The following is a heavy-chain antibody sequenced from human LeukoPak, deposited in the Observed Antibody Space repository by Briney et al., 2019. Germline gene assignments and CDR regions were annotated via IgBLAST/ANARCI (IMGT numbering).Heavy chain of an antibody. CDR1: GFTFTSSA. Sequence: WASVKVSCKASGFTFTSSAVQWVRQARGQRLEWIGWIVVGSGNTNYAQKFQERVTITRDMSTSTAYMELSSLRSEDTAVYYCAADMSGYGYFDLWGRGTLVTVSS. CDR2: IVVGSGNT. CDR3: AADMSGYGYFDL. D-gene: IGHD3-3*01. J-gene: IGHJ2*01. V-gene: IGHV1-58*01.